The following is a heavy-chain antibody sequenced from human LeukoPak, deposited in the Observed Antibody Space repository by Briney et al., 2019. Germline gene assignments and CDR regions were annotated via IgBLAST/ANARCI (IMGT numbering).Heavy chain of an antibody. CDR1: GFTFSSYS. D-gene: IGHD7-27*01. V-gene: IGHV3-21*01. CDR2: ISSSSSYI. J-gene: IGHJ4*02. CDR3: ARDLVPQPGFDY. Sequence: SGGSLRLSCAASGFTFSSYSMNWVRQAPGKGLEWVSSISSSSSYIYYADSVKGRFTISRDNAKNSLYLQMNSLRAGDTAVYYCARDLVPQPGFDYWGQGTLVTVSS.